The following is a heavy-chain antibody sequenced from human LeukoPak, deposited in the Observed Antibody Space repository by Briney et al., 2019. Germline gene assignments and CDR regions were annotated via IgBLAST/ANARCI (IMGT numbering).Heavy chain of an antibody. CDR3: ATGGGSVYFDY. J-gene: IGHJ4*02. D-gene: IGHD3-22*01. Sequence: PGGSLRLSCAASEFSVGSNYMTWVRQAPGKGLGWVSLIYSGGSTYYADSVKGRFTISRDNSKNTLFLQMSSLRAEDTAVYYCATGGGSVYFDYWGQGTLVTVSS. V-gene: IGHV3-53*01. CDR2: IYSGGST. CDR1: EFSVGSNY.